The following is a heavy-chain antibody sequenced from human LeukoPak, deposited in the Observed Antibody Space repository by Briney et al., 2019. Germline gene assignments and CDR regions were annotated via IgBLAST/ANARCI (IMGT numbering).Heavy chain of an antibody. CDR3: ATDLPITIFGVVAGDAFDI. V-gene: IGHV1-24*01. CDR2: FDPEDGET. Sequence: ASVKVSCKVSGYTLTELSMHWVRKAPGKGLEWMGGFDPEDGETIYAQKIQGRITMTEDTSTDTAYMELSSLRSEDTAVYYCATDLPITIFGVVAGDAFDIWGQGTMVTVSS. D-gene: IGHD3-3*01. J-gene: IGHJ3*02. CDR1: GYTLTELS.